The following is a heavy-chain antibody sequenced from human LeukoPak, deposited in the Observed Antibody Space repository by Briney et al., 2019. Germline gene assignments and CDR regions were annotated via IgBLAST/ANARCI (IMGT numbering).Heavy chain of an antibody. Sequence: PGESLKISCKGSGYTFTNHWIGWVRQMPGEGLELMVIIYPGDCDTRYSPSFQRQVTISADKSITTAYLQWRSLKASDTAMYYCGRGYSSRFEPWGQGTLVTVCS. D-gene: IGHD6-13*01. CDR1: GYTFTNHW. V-gene: IGHV5-51*01. CDR3: GRGYSSRFEP. CDR2: IYPGDCDT. J-gene: IGHJ5*02.